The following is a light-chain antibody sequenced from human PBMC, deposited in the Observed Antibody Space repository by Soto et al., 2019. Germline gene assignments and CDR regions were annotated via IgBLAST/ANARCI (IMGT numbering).Light chain of an antibody. J-gene: IGLJ2*01. CDR1: YSDIGDYNY. Sequence: QSALTQPPSASGSPGQSVTISCAGSYSDIGDYNYVSWYQQHPGKVPKLIISEVSKRPSGVPDRFSGSKSGYTASLTVSDLQPADEAVYYCSSYSSTNSNVIFGGGTKVTVL. CDR3: SSYSSTNSNVI. V-gene: IGLV2-8*01. CDR2: EVS.